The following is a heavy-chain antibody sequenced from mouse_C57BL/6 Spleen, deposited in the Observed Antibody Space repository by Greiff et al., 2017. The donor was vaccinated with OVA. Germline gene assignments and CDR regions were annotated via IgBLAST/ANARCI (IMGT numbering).Heavy chain of an antibody. J-gene: IGHJ2*01. CDR1: GYTFTSYW. V-gene: IGHV1-55*01. CDR3: AKGSAFLRVDY. Sequence: QVQLKQSGAELVKPGASVKMSCKASGYTFTSYWITWVKQRPGQGLEWIGDIYPGSGSTNYNEKFKSKATLTVDTSSSTAYMQLSSLTSEDSAVYYCAKGSAFLRVDYWGQGTTLTVSS. CDR2: IYPGSGST. D-gene: IGHD3-1*01.